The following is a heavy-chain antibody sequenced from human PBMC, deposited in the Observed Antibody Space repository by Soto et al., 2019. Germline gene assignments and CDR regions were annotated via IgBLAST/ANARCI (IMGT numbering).Heavy chain of an antibody. CDR1: GHTFTTYG. CDR2: ISAHNGNT. CDR3: ARGRYGDY. J-gene: IGHJ4*02. Sequence: QVHLVQSGAEVKKPGASVKVSRKGSGHTFTTYGITWVRQAPGQGLEWMGWISAHNGNTNYAQKLQGRVTVTRDTSTSTAYMELRSLRSDDTAVYYCARGRYGDYWGQGALVTVSS. V-gene: IGHV1-18*01. D-gene: IGHD1-1*01.